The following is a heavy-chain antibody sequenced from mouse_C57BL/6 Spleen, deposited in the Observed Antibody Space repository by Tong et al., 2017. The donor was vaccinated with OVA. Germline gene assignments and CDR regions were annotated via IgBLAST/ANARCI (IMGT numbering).Heavy chain of an antibody. Sequence: EVQLQASGGGLVQPGGSRKLSCAASGFTFSSFGMHWVRQAPEKGLEWVAYISSGSSTIYYADTVKGRFTISRDNPKNTLFLQMTSLRSEDTAMYYCARYDYDERGYAMDYWGQGTSVTVSS. CDR2: ISSGSSTI. J-gene: IGHJ4*01. D-gene: IGHD2-4*01. CDR1: GFTFSSFG. CDR3: ARYDYDERGYAMDY. V-gene: IGHV5-17*02.